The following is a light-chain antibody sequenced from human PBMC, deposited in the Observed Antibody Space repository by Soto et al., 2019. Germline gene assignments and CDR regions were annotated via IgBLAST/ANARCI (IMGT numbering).Light chain of an antibody. V-gene: IGKV3-11*01. CDR1: QSVSSY. CDR2: DAS. Sequence: EMVLTQSPATLSLSPGERATLSCRASQSVSSYLAWYQQKPGQSPRLLIYDASKRATGIPARFSGSGSGTDFRLTISRLEPEDFAVYYCQQRSISWTFSQGTKVEIK. CDR3: QQRSISWT. J-gene: IGKJ1*01.